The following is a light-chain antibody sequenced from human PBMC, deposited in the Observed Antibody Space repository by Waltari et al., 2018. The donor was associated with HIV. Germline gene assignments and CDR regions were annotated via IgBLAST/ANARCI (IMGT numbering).Light chain of an antibody. CDR2: SSN. CDR1: SPNIGSSY. J-gene: IGLJ1*01. CDR3: AAWDDSLSGYV. V-gene: IGLV1-47*01. Sequence: QSVLTQPPSASGNPGERATISCSGSSPNIGSSYVCWYQQVPGTAPKLLIYSSNHRPSGVPDRFSGSKSGTSASLAISGLRSEDEADYYCAAWDDSLSGYVFGTGTKVTVL.